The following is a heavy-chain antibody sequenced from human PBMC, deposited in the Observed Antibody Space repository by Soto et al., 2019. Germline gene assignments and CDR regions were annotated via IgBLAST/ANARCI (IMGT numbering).Heavy chain of an antibody. CDR2: IYYSGST. CDR3: ARGYYDILTGYNHLLDY. Sequence: LSLTCTVSGGSISSGDYYWSWIRQPPGKGLEWIGYIYYSGSTNYNPSLKSRVTISVDTSKNQFSLKLSSVTAADTAVYYCARGYYDILTGYNHLLDYWGQGTLVTVSS. CDR1: GGSISSGDYY. V-gene: IGHV4-61*08. D-gene: IGHD3-9*01. J-gene: IGHJ4*02.